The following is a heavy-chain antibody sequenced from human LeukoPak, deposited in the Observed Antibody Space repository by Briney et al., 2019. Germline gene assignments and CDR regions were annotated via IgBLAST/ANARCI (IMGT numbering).Heavy chain of an antibody. CDR3: ARVAGARAFDI. J-gene: IGHJ3*02. V-gene: IGHV1-69*04. CDR2: IIPILGIA. Sequence: SVKVSCKASGGTFSSYAISWVRQAPGQGLEWMGRIIPILGIANYAQKFQGRVTITADKSTSTAYMELSSLRSEDTAVYYCARVAGARAFDIWGQGTMVTVSS. D-gene: IGHD3-10*01. CDR1: GGTFSSYA.